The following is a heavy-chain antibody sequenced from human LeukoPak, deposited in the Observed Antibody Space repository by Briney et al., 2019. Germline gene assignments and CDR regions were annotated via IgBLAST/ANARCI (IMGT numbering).Heavy chain of an antibody. Sequence: SETLSLTCAVYGGSFSGYSWSWIRQPPGKGLEWIGQINHSGSTNYNPSLKSRVTISVDTSKNQFSLKLSSVTAADTAVYYCARVAMVGAKGGYYFDYWGQGTLVTVSS. CDR1: GGSFSGYS. J-gene: IGHJ4*02. D-gene: IGHD1-26*01. CDR2: INHSGST. CDR3: ARVAMVGAKGGYYFDY. V-gene: IGHV4-34*01.